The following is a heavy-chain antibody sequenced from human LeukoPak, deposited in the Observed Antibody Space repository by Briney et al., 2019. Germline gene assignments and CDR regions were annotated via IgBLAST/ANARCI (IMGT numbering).Heavy chain of an antibody. V-gene: IGHV1-18*01. J-gene: IGHJ3*02. Sequence: ASVKVSCKASGGTFSSYGISWVRQAPGQGLEWMGWISAYNGNTNYAQKLQGRVTMTTDTSTSTAHMELRSLRSDDTAVYYCARVSSGWHGDIWGQGTMVTVSS. CDR3: ARVSSGWHGDI. D-gene: IGHD6-19*01. CDR1: GGTFSSYG. CDR2: ISAYNGNT.